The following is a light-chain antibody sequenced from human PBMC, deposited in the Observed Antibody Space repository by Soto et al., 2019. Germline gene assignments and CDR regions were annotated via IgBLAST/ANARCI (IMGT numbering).Light chain of an antibody. J-gene: IGLJ1*01. Sequence: QSVLTQPPPASWTPGEKVTLSCSGSSSNIGSNTVNWYQQLPGTAPKLLIYSNNQRPSGVPDRFSGSKSGTSASLAISGLQSEDEADYYCAAWDDSLNGYVFGTGTKVTVL. CDR2: SNN. V-gene: IGLV1-44*01. CDR1: SSNIGSNT. CDR3: AAWDDSLNGYV.